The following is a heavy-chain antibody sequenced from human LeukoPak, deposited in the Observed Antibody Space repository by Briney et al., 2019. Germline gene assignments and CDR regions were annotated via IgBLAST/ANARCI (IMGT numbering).Heavy chain of an antibody. CDR2: NAGNGNT. V-gene: IGHV1-3*01. CDR3: ARETYSSSWYGAFDI. Sequence: NAGNGNTKYSQKFQGRVTITRDTSASTAYMELSSLRSEDTAVYYCARETYSSSWYGAFDIWGQGTMVTVSS. D-gene: IGHD6-13*01. J-gene: IGHJ3*02.